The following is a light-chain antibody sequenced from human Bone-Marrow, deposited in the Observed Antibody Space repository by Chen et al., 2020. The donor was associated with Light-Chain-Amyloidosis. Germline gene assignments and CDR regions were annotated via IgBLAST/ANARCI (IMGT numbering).Light chain of an antibody. CDR1: DLPTKY. V-gene: IGLV3-25*03. CDR3: QSADSSGTYEVI. CDR2: RDT. Sequence: SHELTQPPSVSVSPGQMARITCSGDDLPTKYAYWYQQKPGQAPVLVIHRDTERPSGISERFSGSSSGTTATLTISGVQAEDEADYHCQSADSSGTYEVIFGGGTKLTVL. J-gene: IGLJ2*01.